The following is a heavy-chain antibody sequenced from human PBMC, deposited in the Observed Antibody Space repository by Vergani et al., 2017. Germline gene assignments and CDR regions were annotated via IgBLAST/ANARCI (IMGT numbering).Heavy chain of an antibody. CDR1: GFTFSTYA. V-gene: IGHV3-23*01. Sequence: VQLLESGGSLKQPGGSVRLSCAASGFTFSTYAMHCVRQATGKGLECVSALTGGGGSTYYADSFKGRFIISRDNSRDTLYLQMNSLRPEDTATYYCVKDAGSYENFFDSWGQGTLVTVSS. J-gene: IGHJ4*02. CDR2: LTGGGGST. CDR3: VKDAGSYENFFDS. D-gene: IGHD1-26*01.